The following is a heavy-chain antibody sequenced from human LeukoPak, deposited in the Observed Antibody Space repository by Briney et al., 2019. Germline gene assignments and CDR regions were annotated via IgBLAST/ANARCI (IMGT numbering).Heavy chain of an antibody. CDR3: ARDDSSGYSSRGVFDI. Sequence: GGSLRLSCAASGFTFSSYEMNWVRQAPGKGLEWVSYISSSGSTIYDADSVKGRFAISRDNAKNSLYLQMNSLRAEDTAVYYCARDDSSGYSSRGVFDIWGQGTMVTVSS. V-gene: IGHV3-48*03. J-gene: IGHJ3*02. CDR1: GFTFSSYE. D-gene: IGHD3-22*01. CDR2: ISSSGSTI.